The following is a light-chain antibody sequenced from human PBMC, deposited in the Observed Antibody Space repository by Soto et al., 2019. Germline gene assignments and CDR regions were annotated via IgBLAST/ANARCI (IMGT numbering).Light chain of an antibody. V-gene: IGKV1-12*01. CDR2: AAS. J-gene: IGKJ1*01. Sequence: DIQMTQSPSSVFASVVDRVTIACRASQGMSSWLAWYQQKPGKAPKLLIYAASNLQSGVPSRFSGSGSGTDFNLTISSLQPEDFATYYCQQANSFPWTFGQGTKVDIK. CDR1: QGMSSW. CDR3: QQANSFPWT.